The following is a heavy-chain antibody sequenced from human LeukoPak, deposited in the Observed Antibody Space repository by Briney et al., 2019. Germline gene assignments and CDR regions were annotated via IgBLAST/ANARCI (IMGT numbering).Heavy chain of an antibody. D-gene: IGHD3-22*01. V-gene: IGHV4-30-2*01. J-gene: IGHJ4*02. CDR1: GGSISSGGYS. CDR2: IYHSGST. Sequence: PSQTLSLTCAVSGGSISSGGYSWSWIRQPPGKGLEWIGYIYHSGSTYYNPSLKSRVTISVDTSKNQFSLKLSSVTAADTAVYYCARDYYDSSGYYYASGFVAFYWGQGTLVTVSS. CDR3: ARDYYDSSGYYYASGFVAFY.